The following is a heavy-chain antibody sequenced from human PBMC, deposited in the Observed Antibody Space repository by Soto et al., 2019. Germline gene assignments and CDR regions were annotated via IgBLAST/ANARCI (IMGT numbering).Heavy chain of an antibody. CDR1: GGSISSYY. J-gene: IGHJ6*04. CDR2: IYNGGNT. V-gene: IGHV4-4*07. D-gene: IGHD3-10*01. Sequence: SGTLSLTCTVYGGSISSYYWSWIRQSAGKGLEWIGRIYNGGNTQYNPSLKSRVTMSADTSKNQFSLRLNSVTAADTAVYYCARDGSDSYGLDDWGKGTTVTVSS. CDR3: ARDGSDSYGLDD.